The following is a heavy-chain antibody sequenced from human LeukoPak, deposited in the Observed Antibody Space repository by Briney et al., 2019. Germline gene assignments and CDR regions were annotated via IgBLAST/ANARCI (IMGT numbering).Heavy chain of an antibody. J-gene: IGHJ4*02. D-gene: IGHD5-18*01. CDR1: GGSISSSSYY. CDR2: IYYSGST. V-gene: IGHV4-39*07. Sequence: SETLSLTCTVSGGSISSSSYYWGWIRQPPGKGLEWIGSIYYSGSTNYNPSLKSRVTISVDKSKNQFSLKLSSVTAADTAVYYCASGKAGYSPIGAPGYWGQGTLVTVSS. CDR3: ASGKAGYSPIGAPGY.